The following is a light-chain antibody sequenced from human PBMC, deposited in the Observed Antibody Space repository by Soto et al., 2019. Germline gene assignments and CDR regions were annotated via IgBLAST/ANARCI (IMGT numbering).Light chain of an antibody. CDR3: CSYAGSSTVVV. Sequence: QSVLTQPASVSGSPGQSITISCTGTSSDVGSYNLVSWYQQQPGKAPKLMIYKGSKRPSGVSNRFSGSKSGNTASLTITGLQAEDEADYYCCSYAGSSTVVVFGGGTKLTVL. CDR1: SSDVGSYNL. J-gene: IGLJ2*01. V-gene: IGLV2-23*03. CDR2: KGS.